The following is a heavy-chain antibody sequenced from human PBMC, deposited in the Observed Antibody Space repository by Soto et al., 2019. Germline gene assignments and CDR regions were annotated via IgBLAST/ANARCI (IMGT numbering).Heavy chain of an antibody. CDR2: IWYDGSNK. CDR3: ARWGPDKVLDY. Sequence: QVQLVESGGGVVQPGRSLRVSCAASGFTFSSHGMHWVRQAPGKGLEWVAVIWYDGSNKYYGESVKGRFIISRDNSKKTVDLQMRSLRAEDTAIYSCARWGPDKVLDYWGQGTLVTVSS. J-gene: IGHJ4*02. CDR1: GFTFSSHG. D-gene: IGHD3-16*01. V-gene: IGHV3-33*01.